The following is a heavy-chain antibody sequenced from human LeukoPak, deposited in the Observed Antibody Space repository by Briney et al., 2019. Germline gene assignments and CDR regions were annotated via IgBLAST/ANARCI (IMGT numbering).Heavy chain of an antibody. V-gene: IGHV3-7*03. Sequence: GGSLRLSCAASGFTFSSYWMNWARQAPGKGLEWVASINHNGNVNYYVDSGKGRLTISRDNAKNSLYLQMSNLRAEDTAVYFCARGGGLDVWGQGATVTVSS. J-gene: IGHJ6*02. D-gene: IGHD3-16*01. CDR1: GFTFSSYW. CDR2: INHNGNVN. CDR3: ARGGGLDV.